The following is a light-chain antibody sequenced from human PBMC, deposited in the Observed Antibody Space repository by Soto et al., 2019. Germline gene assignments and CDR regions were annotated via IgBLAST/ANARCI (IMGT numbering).Light chain of an antibody. Sequence: QSVLTQPASVSGSPGQSITISCTGTSSDVGSYNLVSWYQQHPGKDPKLIIYEVTKRPSGVSNRFSGSKSANTASLTISGLQAEDEADYYCCSCATTTTFNWVFGGGTKLTVL. CDR2: EVT. CDR3: CSCATTTTFNWV. V-gene: IGLV2-23*02. CDR1: SSDVGSYNL. J-gene: IGLJ3*02.